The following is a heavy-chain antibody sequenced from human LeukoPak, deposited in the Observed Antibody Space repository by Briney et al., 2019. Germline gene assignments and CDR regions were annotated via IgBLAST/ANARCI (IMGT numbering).Heavy chain of an antibody. D-gene: IGHD6-19*01. CDR3: ARGVTAVAGSGAFDI. CDR2: ISSSSSYI. CDR1: GFTFSSYS. J-gene: IGHJ3*02. V-gene: IGHV3-21*01. Sequence: PGGSLRLSCAASGFTFSSYSMNWVRQAPGKGLEWVSSISSSSSYIYYADSVKGRFTISRDNAKNSLYLQMNSLRAEDTAVYYCARGVTAVAGSGAFDIWGQGTMVTVSS.